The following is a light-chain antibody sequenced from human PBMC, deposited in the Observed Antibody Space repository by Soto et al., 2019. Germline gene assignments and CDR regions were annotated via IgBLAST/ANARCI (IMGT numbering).Light chain of an antibody. CDR1: QTIGKY. Sequence: NQLTLSPAALSSPVGERVTINRRASQTIGKYLNWYQQQPGKVPKLLIYDASYLQSGVPSRFSGSESGTDFTLNISDLRPEDFATYYCQQSFSIPFTFGPGTKVDIK. CDR3: QQSFSIPFT. CDR2: DAS. J-gene: IGKJ3*01. V-gene: IGKV1-39*01.